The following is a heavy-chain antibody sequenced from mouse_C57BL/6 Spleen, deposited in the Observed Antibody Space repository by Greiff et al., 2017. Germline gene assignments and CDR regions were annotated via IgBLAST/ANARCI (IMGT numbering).Heavy chain of an antibody. CDR2: ISYDGSN. CDR1: GYSITSGYY. D-gene: IGHD2-4*01. CDR3: ARDDYDYDDPYFDY. J-gene: IGHJ2*01. V-gene: IGHV3-6*01. Sequence: VQLQQSGPGLVKPSQSLSLTCSVTGYSITSGYYWNWIRQFPGNKLEWMGYISYDGSNNYNPSLKNRISITRDTSKNQFFLKLNSVTTEDTATYYCARDDYDYDDPYFDYWGQGTTLTVSS.